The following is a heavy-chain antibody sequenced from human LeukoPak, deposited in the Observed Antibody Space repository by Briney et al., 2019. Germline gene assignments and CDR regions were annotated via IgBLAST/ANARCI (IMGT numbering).Heavy chain of an antibody. Sequence: ASVKVSCKASGYTFTSYDISWVRQATGQGLEWMGWMNPKTGKTGYAQGRVTMTRDTSKSTAYMELSSLRFEDTAVYYCARWASYYYYYGMDVWGQGTTVTVSS. J-gene: IGHJ6*02. CDR2: MNPKTGKT. CDR3: ARWASYYYYYGMDV. V-gene: IGHV1-8*01. CDR1: GYTFTSYD.